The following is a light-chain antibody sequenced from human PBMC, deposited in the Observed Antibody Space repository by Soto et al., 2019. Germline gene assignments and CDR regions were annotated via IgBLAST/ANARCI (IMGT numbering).Light chain of an antibody. V-gene: IGLV2-14*01. CDR3: SLHLSSTPYV. Sequence: QSALTQPASVSGSPGQSIAISCTGTSSDVGSYDLVSWYQQQPGQAPKLMIYDVSSRPSGVSNRFSGSKSGNTASLTISWLQADEEADDYCSLHLSSTPYVFGTGTKLTVL. J-gene: IGLJ1*01. CDR2: DVS. CDR1: SSDVGSYDL.